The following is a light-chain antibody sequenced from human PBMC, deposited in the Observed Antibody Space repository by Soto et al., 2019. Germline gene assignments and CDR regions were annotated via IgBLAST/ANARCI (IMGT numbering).Light chain of an antibody. J-gene: IGKJ1*01. CDR2: AAS. CDR1: HSISNH. Sequence: DIQVTQSPSSLSASVGDVVIITWRASHSISNHLNWYQQKPGKAPKLLIFAASSLQSGVPSRFSGSRSGPDFTLTISSLQPEDFATYYCQQSYSSPPTFGQGTKV. V-gene: IGKV1-39*01. CDR3: QQSYSSPPT.